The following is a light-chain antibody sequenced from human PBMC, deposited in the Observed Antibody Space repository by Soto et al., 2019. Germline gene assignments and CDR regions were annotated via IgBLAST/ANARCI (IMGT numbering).Light chain of an antibody. V-gene: IGLV2-14*01. CDR1: SSGVGGYNY. CDR3: SSYTSSSTLV. CDR2: DVS. J-gene: IGLJ2*01. Sequence: QSVLTQPASVSGSPGQSITISCTGTSSGVGGYNYVSWYQQHPGKAPKLMIYDVSNRPSGVSNRFSGSKSGNTASLTISGLQAEDEADYYCSSYTSSSTLVFGGGTQLTV.